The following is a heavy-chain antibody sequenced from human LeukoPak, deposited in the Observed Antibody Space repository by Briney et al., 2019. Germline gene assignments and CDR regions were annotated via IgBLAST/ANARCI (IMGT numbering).Heavy chain of an antibody. V-gene: IGHV1-18*01. CDR2: ISAYNGNT. CDR3: VRDTGVVRGVIIRDSFGVDY. CDR1: GYTFTSYG. D-gene: IGHD3-10*01. J-gene: IGHJ4*02. Sequence: GASVKVSCKASGYTFTSYGISWVRQAPGQGLEWMGWISAYNGNTNYAQKLQGRVTMTTDTSTSTAYMELRSLRSDDTAVYYCVRDTGVVRGVIIRDSFGVDYWGQGTLVTVSS.